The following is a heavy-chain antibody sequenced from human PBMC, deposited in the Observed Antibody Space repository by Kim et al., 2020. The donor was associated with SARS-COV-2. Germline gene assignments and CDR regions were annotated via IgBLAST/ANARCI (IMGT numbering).Heavy chain of an antibody. V-gene: IGHV3-9*01. D-gene: IGHD2-21*01. CDR2: ITCNSDTI. Sequence: GGSLRLSCTASGFTFGNYAMNWVRQAPGKGLEWVSAITCNSDTIAYADSVKGRFSVSRDNSRYTLYLQMNSLRPEDTAFYYCARHNPVIFLPDY. J-gene: IGHJ4*01. CDR1: GFTFGNYA. CDR3: ARHNPVIFLPDY.